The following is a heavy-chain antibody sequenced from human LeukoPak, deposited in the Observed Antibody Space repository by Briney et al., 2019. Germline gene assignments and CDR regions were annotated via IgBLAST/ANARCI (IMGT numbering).Heavy chain of an antibody. D-gene: IGHD2-15*01. CDR2: INPNSGGT. V-gene: IGHV1-2*02. CDR1: GYTFTGYY. CDR3: ARDLSSHQGYCSGGSCYHSSRTTVIFSNWFDP. J-gene: IGHJ5*02. Sequence: ASVKVSCKASGYTFTGYYMHWVRQAPGQGLEWMGWINPNSGGTNYAQMFQGRVTMTRDTSISTAYMELSRLRSDDTAVYYCARDLSSHQGYCSGGSCYHSSRTTVIFSNWFDPWGQGTLVTVSS.